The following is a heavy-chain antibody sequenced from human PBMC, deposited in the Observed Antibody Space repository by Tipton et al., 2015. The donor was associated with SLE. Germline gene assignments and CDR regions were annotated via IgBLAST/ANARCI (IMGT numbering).Heavy chain of an antibody. CDR1: GFTFTTYS. CDR3: ARGNSDSDGDY. J-gene: IGHJ4*02. V-gene: IGHV3-21*01. CDR2: ISSTSTYR. D-gene: IGHD5-12*01. Sequence: GSLRLSCATSGFTFTTYSFNWVRQAPGKGLEWVSAISSTSTYRYYADSVKGRFTISRDNAKKSLYLEMDNLRVEDTAVYYCARGNSDSDGDYWGQGTLVTVSS.